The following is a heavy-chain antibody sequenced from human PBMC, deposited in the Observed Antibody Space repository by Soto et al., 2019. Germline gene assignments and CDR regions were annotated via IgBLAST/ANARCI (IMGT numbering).Heavy chain of an antibody. CDR1: GFTFSSYA. Sequence: EVQLLESGGGSVQPGGSLKLSCAASGFTFSSYAMTWVRQAPGKGLEWVSGIVGSGGTTDYADSVKGRFTISGDNSKNTLYLEMNSLRGEDTGAYYCAKDRGVGHCSGGTCYLGDYYYYGMDVWGQGTTVTVSS. V-gene: IGHV3-23*01. CDR2: IVGSGGTT. D-gene: IGHD2-15*01. J-gene: IGHJ6*02. CDR3: AKDRGVGHCSGGTCYLGDYYYYGMDV.